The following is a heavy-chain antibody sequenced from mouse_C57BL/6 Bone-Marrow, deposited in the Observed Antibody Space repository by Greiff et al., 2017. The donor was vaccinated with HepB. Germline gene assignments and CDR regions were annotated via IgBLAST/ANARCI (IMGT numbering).Heavy chain of an antibody. J-gene: IGHJ3*01. CDR2: IDPSDSYT. D-gene: IGHD1-1*01. Sequence: QVQLQQPGAELVMPGASVKLSCKASGYTFTSYWMHWVKQRPGQGLEWIGEIDPSDSYTNYNQKFKGKSTLTVDKSSSTAYMQLSSLTSEDSAVYYGARPHYYGSAWFAYWGQGTLVTVSA. CDR1: GYTFTSYW. V-gene: IGHV1-69*01. CDR3: ARPHYYGSAWFAY.